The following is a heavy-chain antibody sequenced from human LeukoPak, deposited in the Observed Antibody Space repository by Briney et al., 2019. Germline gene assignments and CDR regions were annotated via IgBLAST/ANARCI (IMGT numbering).Heavy chain of an antibody. Sequence: GGSLRLSCAESGFTFIRYAMSWVRQAPGKGLEWVSGISDSGGSTYYADSVKGRFTISRDNSKKTLYLQMNSLRAEDTAVYYCAKEKTYDFWSGFYPFDYWGQGTLVTVSS. CDR3: AKEKTYDFWSGFYPFDY. D-gene: IGHD3-3*01. CDR2: ISDSGGST. CDR1: GFTFIRYA. J-gene: IGHJ4*02. V-gene: IGHV3-23*01.